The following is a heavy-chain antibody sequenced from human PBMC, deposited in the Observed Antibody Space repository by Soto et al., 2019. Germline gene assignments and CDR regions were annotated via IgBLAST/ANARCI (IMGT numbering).Heavy chain of an antibody. CDR3: ASGSSSSYYYYGMDV. CDR2: ISYDGSNK. CDR1: GFTFSSYA. Sequence: LRLSCAASGFTFSSYAMHWVRQAPGKGLEWVAVISYDGSNKYYADSVKGRFTISRDNSKNTLYLQMNSLRAEDTAVYYCASGSSSSYYYYGMDVWGQGTTVTSP. J-gene: IGHJ6*02. V-gene: IGHV3-30-3*01. D-gene: IGHD6-6*01.